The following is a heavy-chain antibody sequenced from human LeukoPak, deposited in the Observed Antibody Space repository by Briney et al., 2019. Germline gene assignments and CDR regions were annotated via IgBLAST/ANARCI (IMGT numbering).Heavy chain of an antibody. CDR2: VYYSGNT. CDR3: ARIKFWNGYYDY. CDR1: GGSINNADYY. D-gene: IGHD3-3*01. V-gene: IGHV4-31*03. J-gene: IGHJ4*02. Sequence: PSETLSLTCSVSGGSINNADYYWHWIRQRPGKGLEWIGYVYYSGNTYYNPSLKSRVTISIDTSKNQFSLTLSSVTAADTAVYYCARIKFWNGYYDYWGQGTLVTVSS.